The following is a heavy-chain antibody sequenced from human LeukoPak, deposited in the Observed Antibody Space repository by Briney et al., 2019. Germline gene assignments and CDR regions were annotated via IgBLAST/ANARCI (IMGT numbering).Heavy chain of an antibody. CDR3: ARKQIAAALDY. V-gene: IGHV4-59*01. D-gene: IGHD6-13*01. CDR1: GGSISSYY. Sequence: SETLFLTCTVPGGSISSYYWSWIRQPPGKGLEWIGYIYYSGSTNYNPSLKSRVTISVDTSKNQFSLKLSSVTAADTAVYYCARKQIAAALDYWGQGTLVTVSS. CDR2: IYYSGST. J-gene: IGHJ4*02.